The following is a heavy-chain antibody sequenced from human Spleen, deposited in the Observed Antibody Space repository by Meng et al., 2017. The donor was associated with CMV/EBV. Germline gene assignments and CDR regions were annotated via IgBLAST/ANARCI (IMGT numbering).Heavy chain of an antibody. CDR2: IRDDTKTK. Sequence: GESLKISCEASGFAFGSYGMNWVRQAPGKGLEWVALIRDDTKTKDYADSVKGRFSISRDNSKNTLYLQLHGLRPEDTAVYYCAKADEGHPLDFWGQGTVVTVSP. CDR1: GFAFGSYG. CDR3: AKADEGHPLDF. V-gene: IGHV3-30*02. D-gene: IGHD5-24*01. J-gene: IGHJ4*02.